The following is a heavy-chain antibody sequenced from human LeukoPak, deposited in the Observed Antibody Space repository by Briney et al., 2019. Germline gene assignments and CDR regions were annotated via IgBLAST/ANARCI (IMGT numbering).Heavy chain of an antibody. V-gene: IGHV1-18*01. CDR3: ARGGIGPAGTLDY. D-gene: IGHD6-13*01. J-gene: IGHJ4*02. Sequence: KLQDRVSMTTDTSTSTAYMELRSLRSDDTAIYYCARGGIGPAGTLDYWGQGTLVTVSS.